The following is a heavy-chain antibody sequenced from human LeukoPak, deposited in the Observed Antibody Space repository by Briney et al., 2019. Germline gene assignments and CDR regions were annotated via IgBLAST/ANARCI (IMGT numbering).Heavy chain of an antibody. CDR1: GFTFSSYA. D-gene: IGHD5-18*01. Sequence: GGSLRLSCSASGFTFSSYAMHWVRQAPGKGLEYVSAVSNNGGSTYYADSVKGRFTISRDNSKNTVYLQMNSLRADDTAVYYCARDLGYSYGGYFDYWGQGILVTVSS. J-gene: IGHJ4*02. V-gene: IGHV3-64*04. CDR2: VSNNGGST. CDR3: ARDLGYSYGGYFDY.